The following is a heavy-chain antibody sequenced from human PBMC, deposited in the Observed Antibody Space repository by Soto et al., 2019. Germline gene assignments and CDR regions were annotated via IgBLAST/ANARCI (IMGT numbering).Heavy chain of an antibody. CDR2: ISYDGINK. Sequence: QVQLVESGGGVVQPERSLRLSCAASGFTFSSYGMHWVRQAPGKGLEWVAVISYDGINKYYADSVKGRFTISRDNSKNTLYLQMNSLRAEDTAVYYCAKSVYNWNDGFFDYWGQGTLVTVSS. CDR3: AKSVYNWNDGFFDY. CDR1: GFTFSSYG. J-gene: IGHJ4*02. V-gene: IGHV3-30*18. D-gene: IGHD1-1*01.